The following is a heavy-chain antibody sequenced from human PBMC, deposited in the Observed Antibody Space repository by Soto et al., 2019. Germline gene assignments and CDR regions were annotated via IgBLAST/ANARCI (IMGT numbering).Heavy chain of an antibody. CDR2: ISDDGSNK. J-gene: IGHJ4*02. Sequence: QVQLVESGGGVVQPGRSLRLSCAASGFTFSSYGMHWVRQAPGKGLEWVAVISDDGSNKYYADSVKGQFTISRDNSKNTLYLQMNSLRAEDTAVYYCAKDRGGFGGVTRYYFDYWGQGTLVTVSS. CDR1: GFTFSSYG. D-gene: IGHD3-16*01. CDR3: AKDRGGFGGVTRYYFDY. V-gene: IGHV3-30*18.